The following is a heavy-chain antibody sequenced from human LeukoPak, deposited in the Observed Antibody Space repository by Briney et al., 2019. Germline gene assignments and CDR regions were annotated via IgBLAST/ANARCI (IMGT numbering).Heavy chain of an antibody. D-gene: IGHD2-21*02. CDR2: ISSDGSET. CDR1: GFTFSSNY. CDR3: ASTGVTAPGCLDY. J-gene: IGHJ4*02. Sequence: PGRSLRLSCAASGFTFSSNYMHWDRQAPGKVLVWVSRISSDGSETTYADSVKGRFTICRDNAKNTLLLQMNSLRAEGTAVYYCASTGVTAPGCLDYWGQGTLVTVSS. V-gene: IGHV3-74*01.